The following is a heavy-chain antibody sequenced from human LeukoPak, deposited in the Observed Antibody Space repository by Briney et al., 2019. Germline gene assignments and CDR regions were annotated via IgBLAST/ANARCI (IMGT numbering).Heavy chain of an antibody. CDR3: ARGPPYIVVVTAIGFFDY. Sequence: SQTLSLTCVISGDGVSNDSAAWNWIRQSPSRGLEWLGRTYYRSKWYNDYAASVKGRITVNPDTSKNQFSLQLRSVTPEDTAVYYCARGPPYIVVVTAIGFFDYWGQGTLVTVSS. J-gene: IGHJ4*02. CDR1: GDGVSNDSAA. V-gene: IGHV6-1*01. D-gene: IGHD2-21*02. CDR2: TYYRSKWYN.